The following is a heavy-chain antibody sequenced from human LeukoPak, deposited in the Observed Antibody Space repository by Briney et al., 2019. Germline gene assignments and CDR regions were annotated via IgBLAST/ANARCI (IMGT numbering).Heavy chain of an antibody. J-gene: IGHJ4*02. CDR3: ARDHYGDYGFDY. CDR2: ISGTSGYI. V-gene: IGHV3-21*01. D-gene: IGHD4-17*01. Sequence: GSLRLSWSASGFNFSSFSLNWVRQASGKGLGWVSSISGTSGYIYYADSVKGRFTISRDDAKNSVYLQMTSLRDEDTAVYYCARDHYGDYGFDYWGQGTLVTVSS. CDR1: GFNFSSFS.